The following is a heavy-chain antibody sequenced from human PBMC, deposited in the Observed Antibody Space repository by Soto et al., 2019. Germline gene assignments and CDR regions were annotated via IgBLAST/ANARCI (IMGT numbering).Heavy chain of an antibody. CDR2: IYHSGST. D-gene: IGHD6-13*01. J-gene: IGHJ4*02. Sequence: SETLSLTCAVSGYSISSGYYWGRIRQPPGKGLEWIGSIYHSGSTYYNPSLKSRVTISVDTSKNQFSLKLSSVTAADTAVYYCARFSSWYVVDYWGQGTLVTVSS. V-gene: IGHV4-38-2*01. CDR3: ARFSSWYVVDY. CDR1: GYSISSGYY.